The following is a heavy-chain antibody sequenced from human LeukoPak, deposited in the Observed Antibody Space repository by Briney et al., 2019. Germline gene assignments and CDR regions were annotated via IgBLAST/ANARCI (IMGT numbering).Heavy chain of an antibody. V-gene: IGHV3-23*01. CDR2: ISGSGGST. CDR1: GFTFSSYA. J-gene: IGHJ4*02. D-gene: IGHD3-3*01. Sequence: GGSLRLSCAASGFTFSSYAMSWVRQAPGKGLEWVSAISGSGGSTYYADSVKGRFTISRDNSKNTLYLQMNSLRAEDTAVYYCAKVWYYDFWSGYSNWGQGTLVTVSS. CDR3: AKVWYYDFWSGYSN.